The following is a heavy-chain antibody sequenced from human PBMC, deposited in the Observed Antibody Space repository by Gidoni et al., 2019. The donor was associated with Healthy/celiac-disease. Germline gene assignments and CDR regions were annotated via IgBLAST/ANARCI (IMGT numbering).Heavy chain of an antibody. Sequence: EVQLVESGGGLVQPGGSLRLSCAASGFTFSSSSMNWVRQAPGKRLEWVSYFSSSSSTIYYADSVKGRFTISRDNAKNSLYLQMNSLRDEDTAVYYCARDVGYDFWKYLYYYGMDVWGQGTTVTVSS. V-gene: IGHV3-48*02. J-gene: IGHJ6*02. CDR1: GFTFSSSS. CDR2: FSSSSSTI. CDR3: ARDVGYDFWKYLYYYGMDV. D-gene: IGHD3-3*01.